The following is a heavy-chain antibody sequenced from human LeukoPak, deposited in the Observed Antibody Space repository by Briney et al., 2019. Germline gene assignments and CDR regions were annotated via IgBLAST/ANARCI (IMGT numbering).Heavy chain of an antibody. CDR3: ARSGDDSSSWYNWFDP. CDR1: GGTFSSYA. J-gene: IGHJ5*02. Sequence: SVKVSCKAPGGTFSSYAISWVRQAPGQGLEWMGGIIPIFGTANYAQKFQGRVTITADKSTSTAYMELSSLRSEDTAVYYCARSGDDSSSWYNWFDPWGQGTLVTVSS. CDR2: IIPIFGTA. V-gene: IGHV1-69*06. D-gene: IGHD6-13*01.